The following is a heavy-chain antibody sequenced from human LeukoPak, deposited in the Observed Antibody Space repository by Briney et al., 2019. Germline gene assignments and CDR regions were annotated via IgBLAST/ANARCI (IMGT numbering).Heavy chain of an antibody. D-gene: IGHD3-22*01. CDR2: IWYDGSNK. Sequence: PGGSLRLSCAASGFTFSSYGMHWVRQAPGKGLEWVAVIWYDGSNKYYADSVKGRFTISRDNAKNSLYLQMSSLRADDTAVYYCVRDANYHDGSNYYDVLDIWGQGTMVTVSS. V-gene: IGHV3-33*01. CDR3: VRDANYHDGSNYYDVLDI. CDR1: GFTFSSYG. J-gene: IGHJ3*02.